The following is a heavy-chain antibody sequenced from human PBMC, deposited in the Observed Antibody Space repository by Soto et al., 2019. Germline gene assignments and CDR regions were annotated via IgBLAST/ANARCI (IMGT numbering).Heavy chain of an antibody. V-gene: IGHV1-69*12. J-gene: IGHJ4*02. CDR2: IIPIFGTA. Sequence: QVQLVQSGAEVKKPGSSVKVSCKASGGTFSSYAISWVRQAPGQGLEWMGGIIPIFGTANYAQKFQGRVTXXADESTSPAYMELSSLRSEDTAVYYCARVRVRFLEWLGSEGWGQGTLVTVSS. CDR3: ARVRVRFLEWLGSEG. CDR1: GGTFSSYA. D-gene: IGHD3-3*01.